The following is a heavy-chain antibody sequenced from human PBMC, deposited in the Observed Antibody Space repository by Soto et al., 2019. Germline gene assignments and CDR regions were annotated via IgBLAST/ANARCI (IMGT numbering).Heavy chain of an antibody. J-gene: IGHJ4*02. CDR1: GGSISSSSYY. CDR2: IYYSGST. Sequence: SETLSLTCTVSGGSISSSSYYWGWIRQPPGKGLEWIGSIYYSGSTYYNPSLKSRVTISVDTSKNQFSLKLSSVTAADTAVYYCARLSLKQQLISFDYWGQGTLVTVSS. CDR3: ARLSLKQQLISFDY. D-gene: IGHD6-13*01. V-gene: IGHV4-39*01.